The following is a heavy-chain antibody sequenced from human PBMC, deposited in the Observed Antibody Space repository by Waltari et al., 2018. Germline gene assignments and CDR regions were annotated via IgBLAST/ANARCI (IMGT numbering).Heavy chain of an antibody. V-gene: IGHV1-69*06. CDR2: IIPIFGTA. D-gene: IGHD4-4*01. CDR3: ARTEKDYSNYYYYMDV. Sequence: QVQLVQSGAEVKKPGASVKVSCKASGYTFTGYYMHWVRQAPGQGLEWMGGIIPIFGTANYAQKFQGRVTITADKSTSTAYMELSSLRSEDTAVYYCARTEKDYSNYYYYMDVWGKGTTVTVSS. CDR1: GYTFTGYY. J-gene: IGHJ6*03.